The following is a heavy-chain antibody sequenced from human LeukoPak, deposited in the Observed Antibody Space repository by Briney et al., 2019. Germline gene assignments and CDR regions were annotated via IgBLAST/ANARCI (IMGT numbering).Heavy chain of an antibody. CDR3: ASSATDYFDY. CDR2: IIPIFGTA. J-gene: IGHJ4*02. CDR1: GGTFSGYA. Sequence: SVTVSCKASGGTFSGYAISWVRQAPGQGLEWMGGIIPIFGTANYAQKFQGRVTITADESTSTAYMELSSLRSEDTAVYYCASSATDYFDYWGQGTLVTVSS. D-gene: IGHD6-6*01. V-gene: IGHV1-69*13.